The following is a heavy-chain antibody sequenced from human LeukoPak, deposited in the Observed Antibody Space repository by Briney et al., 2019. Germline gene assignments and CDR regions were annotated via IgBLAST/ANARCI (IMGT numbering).Heavy chain of an antibody. Sequence: EASVKVSCKASGGTFSSYAISWVRQAPGQGLEWMGGIIPIFGTANYAQKFQGRVTITADESTSTAYMELSSLRSEDTAVYYCARAQRWLQLFADFDLWGRGTLVTVSS. CDR1: GGTFSSYA. J-gene: IGHJ2*01. V-gene: IGHV1-69*13. D-gene: IGHD5-24*01. CDR2: IIPIFGTA. CDR3: ARAQRWLQLFADFDL.